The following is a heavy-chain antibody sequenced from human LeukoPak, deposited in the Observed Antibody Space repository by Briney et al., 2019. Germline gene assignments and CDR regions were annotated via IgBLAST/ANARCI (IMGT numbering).Heavy chain of an antibody. V-gene: IGHV4-34*01. CDR3: ARALRYCSGGSCSHQYYFDY. Sequence: SETLSLTCAVYGGSFSGYYWSWIRQPPGKGLEWIGEINHSGSTNYNPSLKSRVTISVDTSKNQFSLKLSSATAADTAVYYCARALRYCSGGSCSHQYYFDYWGQGTLVTVSS. CDR2: INHSGST. CDR1: GGSFSGYY. D-gene: IGHD2-15*01. J-gene: IGHJ4*02.